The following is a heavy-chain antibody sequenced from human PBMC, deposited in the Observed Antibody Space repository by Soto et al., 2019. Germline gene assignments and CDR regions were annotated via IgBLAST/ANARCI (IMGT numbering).Heavy chain of an antibody. CDR1: GNTFTNYG. CDR2: ISAQNGNT. D-gene: IGHD3-16*01. J-gene: IGHJ4*02. V-gene: IGHV1-18*04. CDR3: ARVLGIGIWGGPFDR. Sequence: QLVQSGAEVKKPGASVKVACKASGNTFTNYGFTWVRQAPGQGLEWMGWISAQNGNTNYPQKHQGRVTMTTDTSTTTAYMELRSLTSDDTAVYYCARVLGIGIWGGPFDRWGQGTLVTVSS.